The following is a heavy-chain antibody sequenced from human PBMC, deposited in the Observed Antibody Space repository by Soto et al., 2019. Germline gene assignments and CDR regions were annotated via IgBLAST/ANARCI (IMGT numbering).Heavy chain of an antibody. CDR3: ARMASFGSLNWFDP. V-gene: IGHV1-8*01. CDR2: MNPGSGDT. D-gene: IGHD5-18*01. Sequence: ASVKVSCKASGYTFTNNDVTWVRQATGQGLEWMGWMNPGSGDTGYAQKFQGRVTMTRNISIATAYMELSSLRSEDTAIYYCARMASFGSLNWFDPWGQGTLVTVS. CDR1: GYTFTNND. J-gene: IGHJ5*02.